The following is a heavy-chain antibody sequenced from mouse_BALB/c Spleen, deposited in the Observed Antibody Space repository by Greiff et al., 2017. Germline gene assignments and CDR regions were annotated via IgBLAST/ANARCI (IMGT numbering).Heavy chain of an antibody. Sequence: VQLLQSGAELVKPGASVKLSCTASGFTFTSYCMHWVKQRPGQGLEWIGEINPSNGRTNYNEKFKSKTTLTVDKSSSTAYMQLSSLTSEDTAFYYCARAYNNAWFAYWGQGTLVTVSA. D-gene: IGHD1-3*01. J-gene: IGHJ3*01. CDR3: ARAYNNAWFAY. CDR2: INPSNGRT. V-gene: IGHV1S81*02. CDR1: GFTFTSYC.